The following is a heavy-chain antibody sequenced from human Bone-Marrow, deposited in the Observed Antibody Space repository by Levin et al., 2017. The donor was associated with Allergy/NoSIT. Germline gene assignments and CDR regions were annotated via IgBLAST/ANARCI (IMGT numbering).Heavy chain of an antibody. CDR3: ARSMATNYFLDL. D-gene: IGHD5-24*01. J-gene: IGHJ5*02. V-gene: IGHV3-30*04. CDR1: GFTFSNFA. CDR2: ISYDGSNF. Sequence: LSLPCAASGFTFSNFAIHWVRQSPGKGLEWVAVISYDGSNFYYRDSVKGRFTISRDNSKNTLYLKMNSLRPDDTAVYFCARSMATNYFLDLWGQGTLVTVSS.